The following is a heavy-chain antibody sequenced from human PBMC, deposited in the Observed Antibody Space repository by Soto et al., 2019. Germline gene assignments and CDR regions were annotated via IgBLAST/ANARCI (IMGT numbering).Heavy chain of an antibody. D-gene: IGHD3-22*01. CDR3: ARYYFDNSGYSNWFDP. CDR1: GGSISSGAYY. CDR2: MHYSGIA. J-gene: IGHJ5*02. Sequence: QVQLQESGPGLVKPSQTLSLTCTVSGGSISSGAYYWSWIRQHSEKGLEWIGYMHYSGIAYYNPSLTSRITLSVDTSKNQFSLKLSSVTAADMSVYYCARYYFDNSGYSNWFDPWGRGTLVTVSS. V-gene: IGHV4-31*03.